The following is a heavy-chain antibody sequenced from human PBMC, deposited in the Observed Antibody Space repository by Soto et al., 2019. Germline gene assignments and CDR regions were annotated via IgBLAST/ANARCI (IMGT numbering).Heavy chain of an antibody. D-gene: IGHD3-3*01. CDR3: ARSFTKSRRGGVAFDY. CDR1: GGTISSFG. J-gene: IGHJ4*02. V-gene: IGHV1-69*01. Sequence: QVQLVQSGAEVKKPGSSVKVSCTTSGGTISSFGMNWVRQAPGQGLEWMGGIVPVDGSTKYAEKFQGRVTFTADASTSTVYMDLGSLRSEDTAVYYCARSFTKSRRGGVAFDYWGQGTLLTVSP. CDR2: IVPVDGST.